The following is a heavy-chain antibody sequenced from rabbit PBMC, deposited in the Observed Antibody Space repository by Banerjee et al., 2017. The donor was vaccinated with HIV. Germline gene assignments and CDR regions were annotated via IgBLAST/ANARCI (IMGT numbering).Heavy chain of an antibody. CDR2: IAAGSSGST. Sequence: QSLEESGGGLVQPEGSLTLTCTASGFSFSSSYYMCWVRQAPGKGLEWIACIAAGSSGSTYYASWVNGRFTISSDNAQNTVDLQMNSLTAADTATYFCARPGVAGYGYAIYFNLWGQGTLVTVS. J-gene: IGHJ4*01. CDR1: GFSFSSSYY. D-gene: IGHD6-1*01. CDR3: ARPGVAGYGYAIYFNL. V-gene: IGHV1S40*01.